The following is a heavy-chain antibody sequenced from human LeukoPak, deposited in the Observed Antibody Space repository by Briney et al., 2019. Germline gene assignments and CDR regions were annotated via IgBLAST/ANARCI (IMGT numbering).Heavy chain of an antibody. D-gene: IGHD6-6*01. Sequence: GGSLRLSCAASGFTFSDFHMSWIRQAPGTGLEWISYISSTGNTIYYADSVKGRFTISRDNAKNSLYLQMNSLRAEDTAVYYCARGPNYYSSSSHFDYWGQGTLVTVSS. CDR1: GFTFSDFH. J-gene: IGHJ4*02. CDR3: ARGPNYYSSSSHFDY. CDR2: ISSTGNTI. V-gene: IGHV3-11*04.